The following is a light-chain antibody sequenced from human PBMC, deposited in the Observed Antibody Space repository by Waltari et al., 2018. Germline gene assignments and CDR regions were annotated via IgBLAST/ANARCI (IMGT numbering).Light chain of an antibody. V-gene: IGKV3-20*01. CDR2: DAS. CDR1: QSVSRTV. J-gene: IGKJ1*01. CDR3: QKYGTLPAT. Sequence: CRASQSVSRTVAWYQQNPGQAPRLLIYDASSRATGIPDRFSGSGSGTDFSLTISRLEPEEFAVYYCQKYGTLPATFGQGTKVEIK.